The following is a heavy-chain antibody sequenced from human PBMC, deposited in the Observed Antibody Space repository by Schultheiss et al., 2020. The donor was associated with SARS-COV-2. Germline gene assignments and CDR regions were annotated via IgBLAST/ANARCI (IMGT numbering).Heavy chain of an antibody. CDR2: ISSSGSTI. Sequence: GGSLRLSCSASGFTFSNAWMSWVRQAPGKGLEWVSYISSSGSTIYYADSVKGRFTISRDNAKNSLYLQMNSLRAEDTAVYYCARDSPPGSEYYDFWYGMDVWGQGTTVTVSS. V-gene: IGHV3-11*04. CDR1: GFTFSNAW. CDR3: ARDSPPGSEYYDFWYGMDV. D-gene: IGHD3-3*01. J-gene: IGHJ6*02.